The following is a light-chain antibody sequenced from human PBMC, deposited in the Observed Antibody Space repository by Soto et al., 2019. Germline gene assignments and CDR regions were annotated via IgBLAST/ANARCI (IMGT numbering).Light chain of an antibody. CDR2: GTS. CDR3: QQYDNLPLT. V-gene: IGKV3-15*01. Sequence: ERVMTQSPATLSVSPGERATLSCRASQSVGSNLAWYQQKPGQAPRLLIFGTSSRATGVPARFSGSGSGTEFTLTFNSLQSEDFAVYFCQQYDNLPLTFGHGTRVDIK. J-gene: IGKJ3*01. CDR1: QSVGSN.